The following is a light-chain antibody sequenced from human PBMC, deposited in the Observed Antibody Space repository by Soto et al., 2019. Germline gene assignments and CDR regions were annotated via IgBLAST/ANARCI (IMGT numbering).Light chain of an antibody. J-gene: IGKJ1*01. Sequence: EIVMTQSPATLSMSPGERATLSCRASQNIKDYLAWFQQKPGQAPRLLIYGASTRATAIPARFSGGGSGTEFTLSISSLQSEDFAVYYCQQYNTWPRTFGQGTKVETK. CDR1: QNIKDY. CDR3: QQYNTWPRT. V-gene: IGKV3-15*01. CDR2: GAS.